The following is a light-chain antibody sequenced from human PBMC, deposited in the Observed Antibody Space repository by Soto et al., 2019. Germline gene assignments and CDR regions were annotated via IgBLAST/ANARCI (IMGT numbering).Light chain of an antibody. V-gene: IGKV1-27*01. CDR1: QGISNY. CDR2: AAS. J-gene: IGKJ1*01. Sequence: DIQMTQSPSSLSASVGDRVTITCRASQGISNYLVWYQQKPGKVPKLLIYAASTLQSGVPSRFSGSGSGTDFTITISSLQPEDVATYYCQNYNGAPWTFGQGIKVEIK. CDR3: QNYNGAPWT.